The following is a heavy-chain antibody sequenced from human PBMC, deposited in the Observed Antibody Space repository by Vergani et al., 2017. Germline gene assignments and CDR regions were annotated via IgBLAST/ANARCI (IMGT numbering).Heavy chain of an antibody. V-gene: IGHV4-59*01. CDR2: IYYSGST. J-gene: IGHJ5*02. CDR1: GGPISSYY. Sequence: QVQLQESGPGLVKPSETLSLTRTVSGGPISSYYWSWIRQPPGKGLEWIGYIYYSGSTNYNPSLKTRVTISVDTSKNQFSLKLSSVTAADTAVYYCARGRVTYMVRGVMGAVRFDPWGQGTLVTVSS. CDR3: ARGRVTYMVRGVMGAVRFDP. D-gene: IGHD3-10*01.